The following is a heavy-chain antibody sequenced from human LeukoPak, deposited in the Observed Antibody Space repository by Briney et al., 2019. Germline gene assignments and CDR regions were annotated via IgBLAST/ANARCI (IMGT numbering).Heavy chain of an antibody. CDR2: ISDDFGT. Sequence: GGSLRLSCAASGFTFSSYAMSLLRRAPGKGLEWVSAISDDFGTYHADSVKGRFTISRDNSRNTLYLQMTSLRAEDTAVYYCARGNSGHCTGATCYALDYWGQGTLVTVSS. J-gene: IGHJ4*02. D-gene: IGHD2-2*01. V-gene: IGHV3-23*01. CDR3: ARGNSGHCTGATCYALDY. CDR1: GFTFSSYA.